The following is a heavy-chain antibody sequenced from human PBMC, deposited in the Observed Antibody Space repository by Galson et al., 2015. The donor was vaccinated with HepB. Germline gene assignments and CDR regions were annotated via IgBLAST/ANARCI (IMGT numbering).Heavy chain of an antibody. V-gene: IGHV3-13*05. CDR1: GFTFSSYD. CDR3: ARGNTFVVTAEDYGMDV. CDR2: IGTAGDP. D-gene: IGHD3-16*02. Sequence: SLRLSCAASGFTFSSYDMHWVRQATGKGLEWVSAIGTAGDPYYPGSVKGRFTISRENAKNSLYLQMNSLRAGDTAVYYCARGNTFVVTAEDYGMDVWGQGTTVTVSS. J-gene: IGHJ6*02.